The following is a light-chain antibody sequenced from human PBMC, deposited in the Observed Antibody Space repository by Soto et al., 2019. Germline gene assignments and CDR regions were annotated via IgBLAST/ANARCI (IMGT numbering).Light chain of an antibody. CDR2: AAS. CDR3: QKYNSAPVT. CDR1: EAIGVY. J-gene: IGKJ4*01. V-gene: IGKV1-27*01. Sequence: DMQVTQSPCSLSASLGDRVTTTCRANEAIGVYLAWFQEQPGKVPKLLIYAASALQSGVASRCSGSASGKDFTLTISTLTPDEIASYYCQKYNSAPVTFREVSKV.